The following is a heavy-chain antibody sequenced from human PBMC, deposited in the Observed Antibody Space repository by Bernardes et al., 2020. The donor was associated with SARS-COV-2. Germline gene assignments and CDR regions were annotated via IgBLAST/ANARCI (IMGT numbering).Heavy chain of an antibody. D-gene: IGHD1-26*01. CDR2: INPSGGST. Sequence: ASVKVSCKASGYTFTSYYMDWVRQDPGQGLEWMGIINPSGGSTSYAQKFQGRVTMTRDTSTSTVYMELSSLRSEDTAVYYCARDMGWQCVLLRGFDYWGQGTLVTVSS. CDR3: ARDMGWQCVLLRGFDY. CDR1: GYTFTSYY. V-gene: IGHV1-46*01. J-gene: IGHJ4*02.